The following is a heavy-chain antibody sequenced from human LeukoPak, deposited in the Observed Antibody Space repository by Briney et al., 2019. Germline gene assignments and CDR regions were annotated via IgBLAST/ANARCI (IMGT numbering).Heavy chain of an antibody. Sequence: GGSLRLSCAASGFTFSDYWMHWVRQAPGKGLVWVSRISSDGSRVTYADSVKGRFTISRDNAKNSLYLQMNSLRAEDTAVYYCARDLKGWELLTDFDYWGQGTLVTVSS. CDR3: ARDLKGWELLTDFDY. D-gene: IGHD1-26*01. J-gene: IGHJ4*02. CDR1: GFTFSDYW. V-gene: IGHV3-74*01. CDR2: ISSDGSRV.